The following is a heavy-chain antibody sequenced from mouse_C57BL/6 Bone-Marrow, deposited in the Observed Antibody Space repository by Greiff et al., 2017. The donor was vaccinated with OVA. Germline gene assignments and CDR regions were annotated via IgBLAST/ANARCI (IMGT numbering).Heavy chain of an antibody. CDR3: ARRLYYYGGSYWYFDV. CDR1: GYTFTSYD. J-gene: IGHJ1*03. CDR2: ISPRDGST. D-gene: IGHD1-1*01. Sequence: QVQLKESGPELVKPGASVKLSCKASGYTFTSYDINWVQQRPGQGLEWIGWISPRDGSTKYNEKFKGKATLTVDTSSSTAYMELHSLTSEDSAVYFWARRLYYYGGSYWYFDVWGTGTTVTVSA. V-gene: IGHV1-85*01.